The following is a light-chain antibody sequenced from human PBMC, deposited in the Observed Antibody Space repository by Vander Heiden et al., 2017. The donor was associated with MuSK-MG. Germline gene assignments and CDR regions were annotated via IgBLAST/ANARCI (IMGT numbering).Light chain of an antibody. CDR3: SSFVAANNLI. CDR1: STDVGSYNF. CDR2: EVN. V-gene: IGLV2-8*01. J-gene: IGLJ2*01. Sequence: QAALTQPPSPAGSPGKAVTISCTGTSTDVGSYNFVSCYQQPPGNPPMLMFYEVNRRPAGVPDRFSGSTSGTTAPLTVSVHEAEDDADYYCSSFVAANNLIFGGGTKLTVL.